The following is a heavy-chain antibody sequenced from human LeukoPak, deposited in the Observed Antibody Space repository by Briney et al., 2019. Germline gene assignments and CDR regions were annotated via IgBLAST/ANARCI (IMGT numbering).Heavy chain of an antibody. D-gene: IGHD3-9*01. J-gene: IGHJ4*02. CDR1: GFTFSSYS. CDR3: ARESWDYDILTGYRNDFDY. V-gene: IGHV3-48*01. Sequence: GGSLRLSCAASGFTFSSYSMNWVRQAPGKGLEWVSYISSSSSTIYYADSVKGRFTISRDNAKNSLYLQMNSLRAEDTAVYYCARESWDYDILTGYRNDFDYWGQGTLVTVSS. CDR2: ISSSSSTI.